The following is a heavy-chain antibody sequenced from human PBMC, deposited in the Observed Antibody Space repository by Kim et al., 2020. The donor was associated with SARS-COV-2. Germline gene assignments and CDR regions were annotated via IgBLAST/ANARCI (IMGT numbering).Heavy chain of an antibody. CDR3: AKDIRREAADLQF. CDR1: GFTFSSNG. CDR2: VAYDGRNK. Sequence: GSLRLSCAASGFTFSSNGMHWVRQAPGRGLEWVAVVAYDGRNKYYADSVKGRFTISRDNFKNMVYLEMNSLRPEDTAVYYCAKDIRREAADLQFWGQGTLVTVSS. J-gene: IGHJ4*02. D-gene: IGHD6-13*01. V-gene: IGHV3-30*18.